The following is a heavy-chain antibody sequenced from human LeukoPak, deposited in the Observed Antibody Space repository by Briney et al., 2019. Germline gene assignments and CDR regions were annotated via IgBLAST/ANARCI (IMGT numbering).Heavy chain of an antibody. D-gene: IGHD3-10*01. CDR1: GFTFSSHA. J-gene: IGHJ4*02. V-gene: IGHV3-23*01. CDR3: AKDRIDSGSYYYIDV. Sequence: GGSLRLSCAASGFTFSSHAMNWVRQAPGKGLEWVSGMSGSGIYTYYADSVKGRFIISRDNSKNTLYLQMNSLRAEDTAIYYCAKDRIDSGSYYYIDVWGQGTQVTVSS. CDR2: MSGSGIYT.